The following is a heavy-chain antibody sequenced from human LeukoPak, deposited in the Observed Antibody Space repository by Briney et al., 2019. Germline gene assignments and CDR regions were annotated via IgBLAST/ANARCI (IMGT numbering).Heavy chain of an antibody. Sequence: GGSLRLSCADSGFTFSNYWMHWVRQAPGKGLVWVSRITSDGISTSYADSVKGRFTISRDNAKNTLYLQMNNLRAEDTAVYYCARDYRSSMDYWGQGTLVTVSS. CDR3: ARDYRSSMDY. CDR2: ITSDGIST. V-gene: IGHV3-74*01. J-gene: IGHJ4*02. CDR1: GFTFSNYW. D-gene: IGHD2-2*01.